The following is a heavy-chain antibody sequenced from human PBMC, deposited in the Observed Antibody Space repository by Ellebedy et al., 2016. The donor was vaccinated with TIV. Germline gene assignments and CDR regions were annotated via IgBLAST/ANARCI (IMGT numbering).Heavy chain of an antibody. CDR1: GVSISSYS. J-gene: IGHJ6*02. V-gene: IGHV4-4*07. CDR2: IYTSVSS. D-gene: IGHD2-21*01. CDR3: VRGAYSYGLDV. Sequence: SETLSLTXSVTGVSISSYSWSWIRQPAGKGLEWIGRIYTSVSSNYNPSLKSRLIMSTDTSKNQFSLRLSSVTAADTGVYYCVRGAYSYGLDVWGQGTTVTVSS.